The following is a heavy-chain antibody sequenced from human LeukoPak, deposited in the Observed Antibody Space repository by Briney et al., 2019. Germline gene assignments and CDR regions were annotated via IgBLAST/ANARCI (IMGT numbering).Heavy chain of an antibody. V-gene: IGHV4-39*07. J-gene: IGHJ4*02. Sequence: PSETLSLTCIVSGGSISSSIYYWAWVRQPPGKGLEWIGTVFYNGATQYSPSLRSRVTISIDTSTNQFSLKLTSVTAADTALYYCARVGTSCLDYWGQGTLVTVSS. D-gene: IGHD2-2*01. CDR2: VFYNGAT. CDR3: ARVGTSCLDY. CDR1: GGSISSSIYY.